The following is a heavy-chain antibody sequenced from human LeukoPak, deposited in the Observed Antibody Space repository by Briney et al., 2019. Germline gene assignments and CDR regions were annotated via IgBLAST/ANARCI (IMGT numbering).Heavy chain of an antibody. CDR2: INPNSGGT. V-gene: IGHV1-2*02. CDR3: ARSSGYYYYYGMDV. CDR1: GYTFTGYN. Sequence: ASAKVSCKASGYTFTGYNMHWVRQAPGQGLEWMGWINPNSGGTNYAQKFQGRVTMTRDTSISTAYMELSGLRSDDTAMYYCARSSGYYYYYGMDVWGQGTTVTVSS. J-gene: IGHJ6*02. D-gene: IGHD3-22*01.